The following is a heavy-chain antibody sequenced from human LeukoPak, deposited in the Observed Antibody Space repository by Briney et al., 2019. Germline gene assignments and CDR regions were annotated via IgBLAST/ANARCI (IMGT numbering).Heavy chain of an antibody. Sequence: SAKVSCKASGGTFSSYAISWVRQAPGQGLEWMGGIIPIFGTANYAQKFQGRVTITADESTSTAYMELSSLRSEDTAVYYRARDPDYYDSSGSPYNWFDPWGQGTLVTVSS. V-gene: IGHV1-69*13. CDR1: GGTFSSYA. J-gene: IGHJ5*02. D-gene: IGHD3-22*01. CDR2: IIPIFGTA. CDR3: ARDPDYYDSSGSPYNWFDP.